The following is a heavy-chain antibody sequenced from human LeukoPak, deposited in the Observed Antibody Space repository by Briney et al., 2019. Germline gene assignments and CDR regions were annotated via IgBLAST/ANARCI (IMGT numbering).Heavy chain of an antibody. CDR3: ARAPLLWFGDDAFDI. Sequence: SQTLSLTCTVSGGSISSGSYYWSWIRQPAGKGLEWIGRIYTSGSTNYNPSLKSRVTISVDTSKNQFSLKLSSVTAADTAVYYCARAPLLWFGDDAFDIWGQGTMVTVSS. CDR1: GGSISSGSYY. D-gene: IGHD3-10*01. J-gene: IGHJ3*02. V-gene: IGHV4-61*02. CDR2: IYTSGST.